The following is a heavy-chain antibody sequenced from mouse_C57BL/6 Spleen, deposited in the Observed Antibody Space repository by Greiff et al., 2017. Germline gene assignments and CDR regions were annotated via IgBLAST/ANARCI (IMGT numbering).Heavy chain of an antibody. CDR2: IDPSDSYT. Sequence: QVQLQQPGAELVKLGASVKLSCKASGYTFTSYWMQWVKQRPGQGLEWIGEIDPSDSYTNYNQKFKGKATLTVDTSSSTAYMQLSSLTSEDSAVYYCARDYYGSSPHWYFDVWGTGTTVTVSS. J-gene: IGHJ1*03. CDR3: ARDYYGSSPHWYFDV. D-gene: IGHD1-1*01. CDR1: GYTFTSYW. V-gene: IGHV1-50*01.